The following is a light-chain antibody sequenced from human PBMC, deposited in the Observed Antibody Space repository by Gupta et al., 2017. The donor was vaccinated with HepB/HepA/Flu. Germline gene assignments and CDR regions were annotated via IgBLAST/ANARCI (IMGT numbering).Light chain of an antibody. J-gene: IGKJ2*01. CDR1: QSVLFSSNDKNY. Sequence: DIVMTQSPDSLAVSLGERATINCKSSQSVLFSSNDKNYLAWYQQKPGQPPKLLIYWASTRESGVPDRFSASGSGTDFTLTISSLQAEDVAMYYCQQYYSSPPTFGQGTKLEIK. CDR2: WAS. V-gene: IGKV4-1*01. CDR3: QQYYSSPPT.